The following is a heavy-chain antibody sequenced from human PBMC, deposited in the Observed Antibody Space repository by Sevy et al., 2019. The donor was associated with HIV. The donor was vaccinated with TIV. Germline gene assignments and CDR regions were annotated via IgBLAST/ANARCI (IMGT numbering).Heavy chain of an antibody. Sequence: GESLKISCAASGFTFSSYAMSWVRQAPGKGLEWGSAISGSGGSTYYADPLKGRFTISRDNSKNTQYLQMNSLRAEDTAVYYWAKEDIVVVPAANFAWDYWGQGTLVTVSS. CDR3: AKEDIVVVPAANFAWDY. J-gene: IGHJ4*02. CDR2: ISGSGGST. V-gene: IGHV3-23*01. CDR1: GFTFSSYA. D-gene: IGHD2-2*01.